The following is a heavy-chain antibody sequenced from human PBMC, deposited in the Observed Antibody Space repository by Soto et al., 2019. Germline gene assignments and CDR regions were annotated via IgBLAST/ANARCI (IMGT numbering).Heavy chain of an antibody. CDR3: ARNTRGNLWIGYYFHY. D-gene: IGHD3-3*01. CDR1: GGSISSDENY. Sequence: SETLSLTCTVSGGSISSDENYWTWIRQTPGKGLEWIGHISYSGSTYYNPSLKGRVNISVDTSKDQFSLRLTSVTAADTAVYSCARNTRGNLWIGYYFHYSGPVAMVTVYS. V-gene: IGHV4-30-4*01. CDR2: ISYSGST. J-gene: IGHJ4*02.